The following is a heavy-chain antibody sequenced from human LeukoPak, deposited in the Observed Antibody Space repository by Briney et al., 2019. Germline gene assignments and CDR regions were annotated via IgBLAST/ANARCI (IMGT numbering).Heavy chain of an antibody. CDR3: VRDNWGTPNGIDGFGV. CDR1: GFRFTMYW. CDR2: IKQDGSET. V-gene: IGHV3-7*05. D-gene: IGHD7-27*01. Sequence: GGPLRLSCAASGFRFTMYWMSWVRQAPGKGLEWVANIKQDGSETKYVGSVKGRFTISRDNAKNSLYLQMNSLRAEDTAVYYCVRDNWGTPNGIDGFGVWGQGTMVTVSS. J-gene: IGHJ3*01.